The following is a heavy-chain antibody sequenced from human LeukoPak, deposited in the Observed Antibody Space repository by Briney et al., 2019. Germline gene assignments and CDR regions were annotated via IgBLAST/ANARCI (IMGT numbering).Heavy chain of an antibody. J-gene: IGHJ6*04. Sequence: ASVKVSCKTSGYSLTRYAMNWVRQAPGQGPEWMGWINTNTGNPKYAQGFTGRFVFSLDTSVSTTYLQISSLKAEDTAVYYCARAGAHSYGMDVWGKGTTVTVSS. CDR2: INTNTGNP. CDR3: ARAGAHSYGMDV. V-gene: IGHV7-4-1*02. CDR1: GYSLTRYA.